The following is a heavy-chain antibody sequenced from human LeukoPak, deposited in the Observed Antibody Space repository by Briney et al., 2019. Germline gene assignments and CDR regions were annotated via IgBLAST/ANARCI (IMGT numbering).Heavy chain of an antibody. CDR3: ARSHIVVVTASDY. CDR2: VNTNTGNP. CDR1: GYTFTSYA. D-gene: IGHD2-21*02. V-gene: IGHV7-4-1*02. J-gene: IGHJ4*02. Sequence: ASVKVSCKDSGYTFTSYAMNWVRQAPGQGLEWMGWVNTNTGNPTYAQGFTGRFVFSLDPSVSTAYLQISSLKAEDTAVYYCARSHIVVVTASDYWGQGTLVTVSS.